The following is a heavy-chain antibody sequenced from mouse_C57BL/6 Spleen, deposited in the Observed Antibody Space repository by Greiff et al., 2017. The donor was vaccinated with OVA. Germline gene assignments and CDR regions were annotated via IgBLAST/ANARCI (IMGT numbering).Heavy chain of an antibody. V-gene: IGHV1-26*01. CDR3: ASPYCYGSRSGYFDV. J-gene: IGHJ1*03. D-gene: IGHD1-1*01. Sequence: VQLQQSGPELVKPGASVTISCKASGYTFTDYYMNWVKQSHGKSLEWIGVINPNNGGTSYNQKFKGKATLTVDKSSSAAYMELRSLTSEDSAVYYCASPYCYGSRSGYFDVWGTGTTVTVSS. CDR2: INPNNGGT. CDR1: GYTFTDYY.